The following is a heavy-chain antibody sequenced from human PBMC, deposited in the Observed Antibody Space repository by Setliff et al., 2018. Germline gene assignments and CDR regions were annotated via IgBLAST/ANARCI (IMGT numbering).Heavy chain of an antibody. J-gene: IGHJ4*02. D-gene: IGHD1-26*01. CDR2: VYPGDSDT. Sequence: GESLKISCKGSGYRFTTYWIAWVRQKPGKGLEWMGIVYPGDSDTQYSPSFQGQVTFSSDKSINTAYLHLSSLKASGTAMYYCAREHVSGHSEYWGQGTLVTVSS. V-gene: IGHV5-51*01. CDR3: AREHVSGHSEY. CDR1: GYRFTTYW.